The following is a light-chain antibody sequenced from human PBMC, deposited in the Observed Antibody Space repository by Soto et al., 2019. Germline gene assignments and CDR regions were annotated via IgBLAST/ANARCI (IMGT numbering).Light chain of an antibody. Sequence: EMVMTQSPATLSLSPGERATLSCRASQSVSSDLAWYQQKPGQAPRLLIYGASTRATAIPARFSGSGSGTEFTLTISSLQSEDFAVYYCQQYNYWWTFGQGTKVEIK. CDR1: QSVSSD. J-gene: IGKJ1*01. CDR2: GAS. CDR3: QQYNYWWT. V-gene: IGKV3-15*01.